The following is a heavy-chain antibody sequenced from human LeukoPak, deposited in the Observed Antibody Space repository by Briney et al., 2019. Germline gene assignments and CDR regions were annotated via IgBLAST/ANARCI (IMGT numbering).Heavy chain of an antibody. CDR3: ARVDLWELLRGPFDY. J-gene: IGHJ4*02. CDR2: ISYDGSNK. Sequence: SGRSLRLSCAASGFTFSSYAMHWVRQAPGKGLEWVAVISYDGSNKYYADSVKGRFTISRDNSKNTLYLQMNSLRAEDTAVYYCARVDLWELLRGPFDYWGQGTLVTVSS. V-gene: IGHV3-30*04. CDR1: GFTFSSYA. D-gene: IGHD1-26*01.